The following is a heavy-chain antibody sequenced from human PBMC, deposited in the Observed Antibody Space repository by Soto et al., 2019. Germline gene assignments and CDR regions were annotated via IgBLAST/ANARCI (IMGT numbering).Heavy chain of an antibody. CDR3: ARVFSSGSGWMYYFDF. J-gene: IGHJ4*02. D-gene: IGHD6-19*01. V-gene: IGHV4-4*02. CDR1: SDSIAGENW. CDR2: VFHTGGT. Sequence: QVQLQESGPGLVKPSETLSLTCTVSSDSIAGENWWSWVRQPPGLGLEWIGEVFHTGGTNYNPSLKSRVTMEVDKSKNQFSLKLISATAPDTAIYYCARVFSSGSGWMYYFDFWGQGTLVSVSS.